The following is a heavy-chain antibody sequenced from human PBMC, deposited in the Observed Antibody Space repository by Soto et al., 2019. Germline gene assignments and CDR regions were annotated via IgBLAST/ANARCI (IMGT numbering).Heavy chain of an antibody. CDR1: GFPVNATY. D-gene: IGHD5-18*01. CDR2: LYADGST. J-gene: IGHJ2*01. Sequence: EVQLVETGGALIQPGGSLRLSCAASGFPVNATYLSWVRQAPGKGLEWLSVLYADGSTYHIDSVKGRFRISRDSSKNTLYLQMDSLRADDTALYFCARTAEGDTPRTHWYFDLWGRGTLVTVSS. CDR3: ARTAEGDTPRTHWYFDL. V-gene: IGHV3-53*02.